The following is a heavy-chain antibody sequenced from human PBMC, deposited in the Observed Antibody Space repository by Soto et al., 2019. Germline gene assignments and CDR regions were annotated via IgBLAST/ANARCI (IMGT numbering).Heavy chain of an antibody. Sequence: SETLSLTCFVSGDSIGSYHWNWLRQPPGRGLEWIGYIYNRGSVRYNPSLNSRVTISVDRSRNQFSLSLRAEDTAMYYCATSYTYRDSWYSDWGPGTLVTVSS. CDR1: GDSIGSYH. V-gene: IGHV4-4*09. CDR2: IYNRGSV. D-gene: IGHD6-13*01. CDR3: ATSYTYRDSWYSD. J-gene: IGHJ4*02.